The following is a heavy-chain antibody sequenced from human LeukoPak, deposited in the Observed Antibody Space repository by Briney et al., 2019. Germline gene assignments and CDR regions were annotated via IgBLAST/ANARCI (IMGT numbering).Heavy chain of an antibody. CDR2: ISSSSSYI. D-gene: IGHD4-17*01. CDR3: ARLQIHMTTGGIDY. Sequence: GGSLRLSCAASGFTFSSYSMNWVRQAPGKGLEWVSTISSSSSYIYYADSVKGRFTISRDNAKNSLYLQMNSLRAEDTAVYYCARLQIHMTTGGIDYWGQGTLVTVSS. CDR1: GFTFSSYS. J-gene: IGHJ4*02. V-gene: IGHV3-21*01.